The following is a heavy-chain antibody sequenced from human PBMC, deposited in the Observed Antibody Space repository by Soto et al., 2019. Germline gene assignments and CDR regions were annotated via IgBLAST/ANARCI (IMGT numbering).Heavy chain of an antibody. CDR1: GGSISSYY. D-gene: IGHD6-19*01. J-gene: IGHJ3*02. CDR2: IYYSGST. Sequence: SETLSLTCTVSGGSISSYYWSWIRQPPGKGLEWIGYIYYSGSTNYNPSLKSRVTISVDRSKNQFSLKLSSVTAADTVVYFCARGFYSSGGGAFDIWGQGTMVTVSS. CDR3: ARGFYSSGGGAFDI. V-gene: IGHV4-59*01.